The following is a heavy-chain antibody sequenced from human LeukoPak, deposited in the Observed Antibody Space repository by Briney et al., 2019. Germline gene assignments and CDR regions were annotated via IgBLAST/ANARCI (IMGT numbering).Heavy chain of an antibody. CDR1: GYTFTGYY. J-gene: IGHJ4*02. V-gene: IGHV1-2*06. CDR3: ARGPLAANHAGLRDY. CDR2: INPNSGGT. D-gene: IGHD2-15*01. Sequence: GASVKVSCKASGYTFTGYYMHWVRQAPGQGLEWMGRINPNSGGTNYAQKFQGRVTMTRDTSISTAYMELSRLRSDDTAAYYCARGPLAANHAGLRDYWGQGTLVTVSS.